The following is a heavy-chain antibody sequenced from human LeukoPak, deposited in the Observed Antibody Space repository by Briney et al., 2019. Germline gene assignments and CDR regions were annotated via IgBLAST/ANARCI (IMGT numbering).Heavy chain of an antibody. J-gene: IGHJ4*02. V-gene: IGHV1-2*02. CDR3: ARGGSGWYFNTDY. D-gene: IGHD6-19*01. Sequence: ASVKLSCKASGYTFTGYYMHWVRQAPGQGLEWMGWINPNSGGTNYAQKVQGRVTMTRDTSISTAYMELSRLRSDDTAVYYCARGGSGWYFNTDYWGQGTLVTVSS. CDR2: INPNSGGT. CDR1: GYTFTGYY.